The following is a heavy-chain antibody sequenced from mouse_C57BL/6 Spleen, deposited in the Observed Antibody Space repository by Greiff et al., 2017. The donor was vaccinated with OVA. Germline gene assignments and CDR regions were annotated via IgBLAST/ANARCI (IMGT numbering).Heavy chain of an antibody. V-gene: IGHV1-80*01. CDR2: FYPGDGDT. J-gene: IGHJ4*01. CDR3: AISISYYYAMDY. D-gene: IGHD1-3*01. Sequence: QVQLQQSGAELVKPGASVKISCKASGYAFSSYWMNWVKQRPGKGLEWIGQFYPGDGDTNYNGKFKGKATLTADKSASTAYMQLSSLTSEDSAVYFCAISISYYYAMDYWGQGTSVTVSS. CDR1: GYAFSSYW.